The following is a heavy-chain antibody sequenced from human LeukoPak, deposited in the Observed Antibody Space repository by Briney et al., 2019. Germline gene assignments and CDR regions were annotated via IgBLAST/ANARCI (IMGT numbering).Heavy chain of an antibody. J-gene: IGHJ4*02. V-gene: IGHV4-59*12. D-gene: IGHD1-26*01. Sequence: NASETLSLTRTVSGASITTYYWNWIRQPPGKGLEWIGHRYYSGDTRYSPSLKSRVAISVDTSKNQFSLKLSSVTAADTAVYYCASPSGSYDYWGQGTLVTVSS. CDR1: GASITTYY. CDR2: RYYSGDT. CDR3: ASPSGSYDY.